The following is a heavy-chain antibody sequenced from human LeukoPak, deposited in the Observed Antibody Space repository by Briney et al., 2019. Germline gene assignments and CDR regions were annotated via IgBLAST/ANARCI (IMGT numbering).Heavy chain of an antibody. Sequence: GRSLRLSCAASGFTFSSHGMHWVRQAPGKGLEWVAVISYDGSNKYYADSVKGRFTISRDNSKNTLYLQMNSLRAEDTAVYYCARTDTAMVTGYYYYYYGMDVWGQGTTVTVSS. CDR2: ISYDGSNK. CDR3: ARTDTAMVTGYYYYYYGMDV. V-gene: IGHV3-30*19. CDR1: GFTFSSHG. D-gene: IGHD5-18*01. J-gene: IGHJ6*02.